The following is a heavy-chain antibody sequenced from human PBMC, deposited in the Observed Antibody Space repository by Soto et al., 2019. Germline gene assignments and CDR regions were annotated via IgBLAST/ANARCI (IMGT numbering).Heavy chain of an antibody. J-gene: IGHJ4*02. D-gene: IGHD3-22*01. CDR2: IKSKTVGGTT. V-gene: IGHV3-15*01. CDR1: GFTFSNAW. Sequence: PGGSLTLSCAASGFTFSNAWMRWVRQAPGKGLEWVGRIKSKTVGGTTDYAAPVKGRFTISRDDSKNTLYLQINSLKTEDTAVYYCTTENDSSGYDYWGQGXLVTVSS. CDR3: TTENDSSGYDY.